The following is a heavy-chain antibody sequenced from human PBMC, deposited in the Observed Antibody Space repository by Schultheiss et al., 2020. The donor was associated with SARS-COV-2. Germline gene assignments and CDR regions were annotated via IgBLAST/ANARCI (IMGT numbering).Heavy chain of an antibody. CDR3: ARANNHGYNQAYAYWYFDL. CDR1: GLTFSSYE. V-gene: IGHV3-48*03. Sequence: GGSLRLSCAASGLTFSSYEMNWVRQAPGKGLEWVSYISSSGSTIYYADSVKGRFTISRDNAKNSLYLQMNSLRAEDTAVYYCARANNHGYNQAYAYWYFDLWGRGTLVTVSS. J-gene: IGHJ2*01. CDR2: ISSSGSTI. D-gene: IGHD5-24*01.